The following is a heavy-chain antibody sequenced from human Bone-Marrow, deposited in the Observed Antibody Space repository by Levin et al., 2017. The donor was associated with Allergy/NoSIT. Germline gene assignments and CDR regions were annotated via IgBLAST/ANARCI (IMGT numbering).Heavy chain of an antibody. Sequence: GGSLRLSCASSGFTFNDYALHWVRQAPGKGLEWVAAISYDGSKKYYADPVKGRFSISRDNSKNTPYVQMNSLRVEDTAIFYCARSKRGIAVHDGFDSWGIGTMVTVSS. D-gene: IGHD6-19*01. CDR1: GFTFNDYA. CDR2: ISYDGSKK. CDR3: ARSKRGIAVHDGFDS. J-gene: IGHJ3*02. V-gene: IGHV3-30*04.